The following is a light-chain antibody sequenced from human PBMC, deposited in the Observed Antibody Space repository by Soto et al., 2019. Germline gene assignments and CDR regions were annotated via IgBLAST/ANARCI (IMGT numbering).Light chain of an antibody. CDR1: SIDVGGYNY. Sequence: QSALTQPASVSGSPGQSLTISCTGTSIDVGGYNYVSWYQQHPGKAPKLMIYDVSNRPSGVSNRFSGSKSGNTASLTISGLQAEDEADYYCNSYTSSSKVFGTGTKVTVL. J-gene: IGLJ1*01. CDR2: DVS. CDR3: NSYTSSSKV. V-gene: IGLV2-14*01.